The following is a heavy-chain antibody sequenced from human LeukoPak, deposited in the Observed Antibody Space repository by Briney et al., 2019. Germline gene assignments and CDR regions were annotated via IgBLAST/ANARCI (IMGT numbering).Heavy chain of an antibody. CDR3: ARVIRGSGSEYFQH. J-gene: IGHJ1*01. CDR1: GGSTSSGGFY. D-gene: IGHD3-10*01. Sequence: PSETLSLTCTVSGGSTSSGGFYWSWVRQHPGKGLEWIGYIFYSGSTYYNPSLKSRITISVDTSKNQFSLKLSSVTAADTAVYYCARVIRGSGSEYFQHWGQGALVTVSS. CDR2: IFYSGST. V-gene: IGHV4-31*03.